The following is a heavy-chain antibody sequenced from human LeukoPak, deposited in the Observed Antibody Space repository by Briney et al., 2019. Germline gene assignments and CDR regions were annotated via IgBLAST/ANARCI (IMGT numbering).Heavy chain of an antibody. CDR1: GFTFSSYG. J-gene: IGHJ4*02. V-gene: IGHV3-30*02. CDR2: IRYDGSNK. D-gene: IGHD2-2*01. CDR3: AKDWGARSSTSCYQFY. Sequence: PGGSLRLSCAASGFTFSSYGMHWVRQAPGRGLEWVAFIRYDGSNKYYADSVKGRFTISRDNSKNTLYLQMNSLRAEDTAVYYCAKDWGARSSTSCYQFYWGQGTLVTVSS.